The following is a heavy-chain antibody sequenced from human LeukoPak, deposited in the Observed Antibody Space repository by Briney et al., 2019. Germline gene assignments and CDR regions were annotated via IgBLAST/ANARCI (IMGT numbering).Heavy chain of an antibody. V-gene: IGHV4-38-2*01. CDR1: GYFISSGYY. CDR2: IYHSGST. J-gene: IGHJ4*02. CDR3: ARPRCSGGSCYSAFDY. Sequence: PSETLSLTCAVSGYFISSGYYWGWIRQPPGKGLEWIGSIYHSGSTYYNPSLKSRVTISVDTSKNQYSLKLSSVTAADTAVYYCARPRCSGGSCYSAFDYWGQGTLVTVSS. D-gene: IGHD2-15*01.